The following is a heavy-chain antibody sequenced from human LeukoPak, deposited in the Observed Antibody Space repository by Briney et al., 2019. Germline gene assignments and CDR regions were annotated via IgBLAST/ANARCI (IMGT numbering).Heavy chain of an antibody. J-gene: IGHJ4*02. CDR1: GFTFSSYE. CDR2: ISSSGSTI. CDR3: AREDIVVVPAAMVGSLDY. Sequence: GGSLRLSCAASGFTFSSYEMNWVRQAPGKGLEWVSYISSSGSTIYYADSVKGRFTISRDNAKNSLYLQMNSLRAEDTAVYYCAREDIVVVPAAMVGSLDYWGQGTLVTVSS. D-gene: IGHD2-2*01. V-gene: IGHV3-48*03.